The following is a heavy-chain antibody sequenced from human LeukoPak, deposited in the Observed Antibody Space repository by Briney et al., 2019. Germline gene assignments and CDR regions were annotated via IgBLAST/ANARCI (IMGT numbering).Heavy chain of an antibody. CDR2: IYYSGNT. CDR3: ARASPQYGMDV. J-gene: IGHJ6*02. CDR1: GGSISSTTYY. V-gene: IGHV4-39*01. Sequence: SETLSLTCIVSGGSISSTTYYWGWIRQPPGKRLEWIGSIYYSGNTYYNPSLKSRVTISIDTSKNQFSLKLSSVTAADTAVYYCARASPQYGMDVWGQGTTVTVSS.